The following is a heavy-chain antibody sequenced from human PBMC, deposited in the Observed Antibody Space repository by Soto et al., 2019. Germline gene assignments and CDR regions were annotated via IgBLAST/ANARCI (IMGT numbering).Heavy chain of an antibody. D-gene: IGHD5-12*01. Sequence: GGSLRLSCAASGFTFSSYAMHWVRQAPGKGLEWVAVISYDGSNKYYADSVKGRFTISRDNSKNTLYLQMNSLRAEDTAVYYCASGYSGYQLYWGQGTLVTV. V-gene: IGHV3-30-3*01. CDR1: GFTFSSYA. J-gene: IGHJ4*02. CDR3: ASGYSGYQLY. CDR2: ISYDGSNK.